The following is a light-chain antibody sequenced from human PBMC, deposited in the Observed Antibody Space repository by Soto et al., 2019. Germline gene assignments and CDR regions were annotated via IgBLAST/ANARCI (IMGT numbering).Light chain of an antibody. CDR2: DVS. Sequence: QSALTQPASVSGSPGQSITISCTGTSSDVGGYNYVSWYQQHPGKAPKLMIYDVSNRTSGVSNRFSGAKSGNTAYLTISGLQAEDEADYDCSSYTSSSTYLVFGGGTKLTVL. CDR3: SSYTSSSTYLV. J-gene: IGLJ2*01. V-gene: IGLV2-14*01. CDR1: SSDVGGYNY.